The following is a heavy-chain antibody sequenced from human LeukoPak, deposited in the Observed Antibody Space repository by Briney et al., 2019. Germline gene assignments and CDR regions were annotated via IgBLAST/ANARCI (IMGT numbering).Heavy chain of an antibody. J-gene: IGHJ4*02. CDR1: GYTFTGYY. Sequence: ASVKVSCKASGYTFTGYYMHWVRQAPGQGLEWMGWINPKSGGTNHAQKFQGRVTMTRDTSISTAYMELSRLRSDDTAVYYCARDGHPYNWNDFDYWGQGTLVTVSS. CDR2: INPKSGGT. CDR3: ARDGHPYNWNDFDY. D-gene: IGHD1-1*01. V-gene: IGHV1-2*02.